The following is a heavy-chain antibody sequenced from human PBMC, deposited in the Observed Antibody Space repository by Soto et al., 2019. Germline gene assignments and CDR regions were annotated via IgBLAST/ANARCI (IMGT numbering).Heavy chain of an antibody. CDR3: AHSEPHYYATSGYYFFDY. CDR1: GFSLSTSGVG. D-gene: IGHD3-22*01. V-gene: IGHV2-5*02. Sequence: QITLKESGPTLVKPTQTLTLTCTFSGFSLSTSGVGVGWIRQPPGKALEWLALIYWDDDKRYSPSLKSRLTITKDTSKDQVVLTMTSMDPVDTATYYCAHSEPHYYATSGYYFFDYWGQGTLITVSS. CDR2: IYWDDDK. J-gene: IGHJ4*02.